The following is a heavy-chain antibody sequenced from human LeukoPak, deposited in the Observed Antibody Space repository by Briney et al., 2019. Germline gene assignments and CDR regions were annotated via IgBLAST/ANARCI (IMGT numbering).Heavy chain of an antibody. V-gene: IGHV3-23*01. J-gene: IGHJ6*03. CDR2: ISGSGGST. Sequence: GGSLRFSCAASGFTFSSYGMSWVRQAPGKGLEWVSTISGSGGSTNYADSVKGRFTISRDNSKNTLYLQMNSLRAEDTAIYYCAQSSGYYNYYIDVWGKGTTVTISS. CDR3: AQSSGYYNYYIDV. D-gene: IGHD6-6*01. CDR1: GFTFSSYG.